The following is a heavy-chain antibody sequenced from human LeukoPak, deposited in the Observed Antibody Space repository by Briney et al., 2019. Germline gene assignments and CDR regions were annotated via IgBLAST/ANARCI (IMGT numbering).Heavy chain of an antibody. J-gene: IGHJ4*02. Sequence: ASVKVSCKASGYTFTGYYMHWVRQAPGQGLEWMGWINPNSGGTNYAQKFQGRVTMTRDTSISTAYMELSRLRPDDTAVYYCARLASDIVVVPAAVWGQGTLVTVSS. CDR1: GYTFTGYY. CDR3: ARLASDIVVVPAAV. D-gene: IGHD2-2*01. V-gene: IGHV1-2*02. CDR2: INPNSGGT.